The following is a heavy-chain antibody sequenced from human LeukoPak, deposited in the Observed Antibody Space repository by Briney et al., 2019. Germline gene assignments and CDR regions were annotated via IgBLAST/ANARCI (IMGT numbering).Heavy chain of an antibody. CDR2: VSHDGRHQ. J-gene: IGHJ4*02. Sequence: GRSLRLSRAASGFTFSNYAMHWVRQAPGKGLEWVAIVSHDGRHQYYAESVKGRFTISRDSSKNTVSLQMNSLRAGDSALYYCGRDPSARVTIDFWGQGTLVTVSS. CDR1: GFTFSNYA. V-gene: IGHV3-30*04. D-gene: IGHD5-24*01. CDR3: GRDPSARVTIDF.